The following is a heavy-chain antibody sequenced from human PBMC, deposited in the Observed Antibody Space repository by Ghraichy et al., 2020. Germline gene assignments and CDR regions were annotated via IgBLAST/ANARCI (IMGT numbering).Heavy chain of an antibody. Sequence: ASVKVSCKVSGYTLTELSMHWVRQAPGKGLEWMGGFDPEDGETIYAQKFQGRVTMTEDTSTDTAYMELSSLRSEDTAVYYCATSEGIPRHNWFDPWGQGTLVTVSS. J-gene: IGHJ5*02. CDR1: GYTLTELS. D-gene: IGHD3-10*01. CDR3: ATSEGIPRHNWFDP. V-gene: IGHV1-24*01. CDR2: FDPEDGET.